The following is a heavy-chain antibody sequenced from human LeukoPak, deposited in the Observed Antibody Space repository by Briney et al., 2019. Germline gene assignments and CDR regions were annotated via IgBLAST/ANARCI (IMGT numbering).Heavy chain of an antibody. CDR2: IHYSGTT. CDR1: GGSISGYY. V-gene: IGHV4-59*01. CDR3: ASYCIGATCYSFEY. D-gene: IGHD2-2*01. J-gene: IGHJ1*01. Sequence: SETLSLTCTVSGGSISGYYWSWIRQPPGRGLELIGYIHYSGTTKYNPSLKSRVTISLDTSKNQFSLKLSSVTAAATAVYYCASYCIGATCYSFEYGGEAPLLTVS.